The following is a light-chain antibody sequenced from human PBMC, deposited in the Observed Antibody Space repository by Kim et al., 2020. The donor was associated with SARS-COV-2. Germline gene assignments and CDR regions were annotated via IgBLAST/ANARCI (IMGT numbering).Light chain of an antibody. CDR2: RNN. CDR1: SNNVGNQG. V-gene: IGLV10-54*01. CDR3: SAWDSSLSNWV. J-gene: IGLJ3*02. Sequence: RQNATLTCTGNSNNVGNQGAAWLQQHQGHPPKLLSYRNNNRPSGISERLSASRSGNTASLTITGLQPEDEADYYCSAWDSSLSNWVFGGGTQLTVL.